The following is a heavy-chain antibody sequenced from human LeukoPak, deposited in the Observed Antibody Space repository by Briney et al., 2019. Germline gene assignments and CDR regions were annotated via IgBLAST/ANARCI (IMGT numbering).Heavy chain of an antibody. CDR3: AREVHSYGPYDAFDI. V-gene: IGHV3-11*04. D-gene: IGHD5-18*01. Sequence: GGSLRLSCAASGFTFSDYYMSWIRQAPGKGLEWVSYISSSGSTIYYADSVKGRFTISRDNAKNSLYLQMNSLRAEDTAVYYCAREVHSYGPYDAFDIWGQGTMVTVSS. CDR2: ISSSGSTI. J-gene: IGHJ3*02. CDR1: GFTFSDYY.